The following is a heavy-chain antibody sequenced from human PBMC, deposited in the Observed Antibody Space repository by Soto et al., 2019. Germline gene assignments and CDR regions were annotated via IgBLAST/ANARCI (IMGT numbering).Heavy chain of an antibody. D-gene: IGHD6-19*01. CDR2: IIPIFGTA. Sequence: GASVKVSCKASGGTFSSHAVSWVRQAPGQGLEWMGGIIPIFGTANYAQKFQGRVTITADESTSTAYMELSSLRSEDTAMYYCARIAVAGPDQTGASYYIDYWGQGTLVTVSS. V-gene: IGHV1-69*13. CDR3: ARIAVAGPDQTGASYYIDY. CDR1: GGTFSSHA. J-gene: IGHJ4*02.